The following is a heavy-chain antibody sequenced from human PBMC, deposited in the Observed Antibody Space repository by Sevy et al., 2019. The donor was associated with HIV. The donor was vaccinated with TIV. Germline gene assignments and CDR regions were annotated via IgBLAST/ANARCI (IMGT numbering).Heavy chain of an antibody. Sequence: SETLSLTCTVSGGSISSYYWSWIRQPPGKGLEWSGYIYYSGSTNYIPSLKSRVTISVDTSKNQFSLKLSSVTAADTAVYYCARLYFDLWSGYYVYFDYWGQGTLVTVSS. V-gene: IGHV4-59*01. CDR2: IYYSGST. J-gene: IGHJ4*02. CDR3: ARLYFDLWSGYYVYFDY. CDR1: GGSISSYY. D-gene: IGHD3-3*01.